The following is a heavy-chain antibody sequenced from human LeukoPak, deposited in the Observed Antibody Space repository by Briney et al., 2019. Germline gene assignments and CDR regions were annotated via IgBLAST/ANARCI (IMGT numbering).Heavy chain of an antibody. Sequence: GSLRLSCAASGFTFDDYDMHWVRQAPGKGLEWVSLISGDGGNTYYEDSAKGRFTISRDNSKNSLFLQMTSLRTEDTAFYYCAMVGATRSDFWGQGTLVTVSS. CDR2: ISGDGGNT. CDR3: AMVGATRSDF. CDR1: GFTFDDYD. J-gene: IGHJ4*02. V-gene: IGHV3-43*02. D-gene: IGHD1-26*01.